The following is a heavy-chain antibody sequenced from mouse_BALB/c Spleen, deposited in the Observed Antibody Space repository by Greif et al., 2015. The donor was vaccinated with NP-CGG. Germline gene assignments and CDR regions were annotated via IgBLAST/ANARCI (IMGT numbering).Heavy chain of an antibody. Sequence: EVQLQESGAELVRPGALVKLSCKASGFNIKDYYMHWVKQRPEQGLEWIGWLDPENGNTIYDPKFQGKASITADTSSNTAVLQLSSLTSDYTAVYYWARGYYGLWCFDVWGAGTTVAVSS. V-gene: IGHV14-1*02. CDR3: ARGYYGLWCFDV. CDR2: LDPENGNT. CDR1: GFNIKDYY. D-gene: IGHD1-2*01. J-gene: IGHJ1*01.